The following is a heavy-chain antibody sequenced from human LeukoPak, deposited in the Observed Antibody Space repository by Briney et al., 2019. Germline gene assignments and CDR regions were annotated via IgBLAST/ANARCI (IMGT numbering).Heavy chain of an antibody. CDR1: GGSISSYY. CDR2: IYTSGST. Sequence: SETLSLTCTVSGGSISSYYWSWIRQRAGKGLEWIGRIYTSGSTNYNPSLRSRVTMSVDTSKNQFSLKLSPVTAADTAVYYCARVIPLGADAFDIWGQGTMVTVSS. D-gene: IGHD1-26*01. CDR3: ARVIPLGADAFDI. V-gene: IGHV4-4*07. J-gene: IGHJ3*02.